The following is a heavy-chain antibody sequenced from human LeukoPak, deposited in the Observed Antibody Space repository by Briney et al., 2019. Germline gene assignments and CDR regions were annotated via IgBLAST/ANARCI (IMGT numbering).Heavy chain of an antibody. Sequence: PGGSLRLSCAASGLTFSSYAMHWVRQAPGKGLEYVSAISSNGGSTYYANSVKGRFTISRDNSKNTLYLQMGSLRAEDMAVYYCARSRGARYYDILTGYYGPPAFDYWGQGTLVTVSS. CDR2: ISSNGGST. V-gene: IGHV3-64*01. D-gene: IGHD3-9*01. CDR1: GLTFSSYA. CDR3: ARSRGARYYDILTGYYGPPAFDY. J-gene: IGHJ4*02.